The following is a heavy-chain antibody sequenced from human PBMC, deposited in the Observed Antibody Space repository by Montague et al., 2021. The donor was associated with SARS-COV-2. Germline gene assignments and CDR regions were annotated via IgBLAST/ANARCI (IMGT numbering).Heavy chain of an antibody. CDR3: TRDDFWSGYAGF. Sequence: SLRLSYAASGFTFGDYAMSWVRQAPGKGLEWVGFIRSKAYGGTTEYAASVKGRFTISRDDSKSIAYLQMNSLKTEDTAVYYCTRDDFWSGYAGFWGQGTLVTVSS. J-gene: IGHJ4*02. CDR1: GFTFGDYA. CDR2: IRSKAYGGTT. D-gene: IGHD3-3*01. V-gene: IGHV3-49*04.